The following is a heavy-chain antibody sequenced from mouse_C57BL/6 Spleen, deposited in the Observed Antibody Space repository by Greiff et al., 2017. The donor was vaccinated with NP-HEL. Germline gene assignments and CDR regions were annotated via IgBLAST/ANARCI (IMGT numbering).Heavy chain of an antibody. D-gene: IGHD2-4*01. Sequence: QVHVKQSGAELAKPGASVKLSCKASGYTFTSYWMHWVKQRPGQGLEWIGYINPSSGYTKYNQKFKDEATLTADKSSSTAYMQLSSLTYEDSAVYYCARSEDYDGTPMDYWGQGTSVTVSS. J-gene: IGHJ4*01. CDR1: GYTFTSYW. CDR2: INPSSGYT. CDR3: ARSEDYDGTPMDY. V-gene: IGHV1-7*01.